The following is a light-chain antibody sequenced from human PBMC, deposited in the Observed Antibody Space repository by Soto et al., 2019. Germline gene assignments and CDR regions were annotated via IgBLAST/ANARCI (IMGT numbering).Light chain of an antibody. CDR2: DGS. J-gene: IGKJ4*01. Sequence: EIVLTQSPATLSLSPGDRATLSCGASQSVSSSYVAWYQQKAGLAPRLLIYDGSSRASGIPDRFSGSGSGTDFTLTIGRLEPEDFAVYYCQQYDNSDPLRFGGGTEVDIK. V-gene: IGKV3D-20*01. CDR1: QSVSSSY. CDR3: QQYDNSDPLR.